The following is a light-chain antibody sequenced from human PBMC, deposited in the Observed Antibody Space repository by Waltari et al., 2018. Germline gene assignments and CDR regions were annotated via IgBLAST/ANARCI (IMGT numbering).Light chain of an antibody. CDR1: QSVGTS. J-gene: IGKJ1*01. Sequence: EIVMTQSPASLSVSPGDRVTLSCRASQSVGTSLAWYQQSPGRAPRLLVYRASTRASDIPARFSRSGSGTDFTLSISTLQSEDFAVYYCQQYEDWPRTFGQGTKVEIK. CDR2: RAS. V-gene: IGKV3-15*01. CDR3: QQYEDWPRT.